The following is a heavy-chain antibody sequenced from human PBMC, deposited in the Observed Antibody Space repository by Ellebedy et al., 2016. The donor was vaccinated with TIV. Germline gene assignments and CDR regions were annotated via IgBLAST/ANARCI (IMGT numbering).Heavy chain of an antibody. Sequence: GESLKISCAASGFTFSSYWMSWVRQAPGKGLEWVANIKQDGSEKYYVDSVKGRFTISRDNAKNSLYLQMNSLRAEDTAVYYCATGIAVADYWGQGTLVTVSS. CDR2: IKQDGSEK. D-gene: IGHD6-19*01. CDR3: ATGIAVADY. V-gene: IGHV3-7*01. CDR1: GFTFSSYW. J-gene: IGHJ4*02.